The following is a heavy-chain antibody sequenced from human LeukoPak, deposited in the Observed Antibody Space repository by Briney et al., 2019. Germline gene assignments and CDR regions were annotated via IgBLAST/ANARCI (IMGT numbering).Heavy chain of an antibody. Sequence: ASVKVSCKVSGYTLTELSMHWVRQAPGKGLEWMGGFDPEDGETIYAQKFQGRVTMTEDTSTDTAYMELSSLRSDDTAVYYCARASSGSYYYYYYMDVWGKGATVTVSS. CDR1: GYTLTELS. CDR3: ARASSGSYYYYYYMDV. V-gene: IGHV1-24*01. J-gene: IGHJ6*03. CDR2: FDPEDGET. D-gene: IGHD1-26*01.